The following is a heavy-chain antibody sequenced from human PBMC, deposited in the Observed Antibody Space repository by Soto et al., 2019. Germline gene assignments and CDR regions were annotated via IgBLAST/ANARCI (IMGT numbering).Heavy chain of an antibody. J-gene: IGHJ4*02. CDR3: AKAREVTLVRISLAQ. V-gene: IGHV3-23*01. CDR2: VSSSGDGT. CDR1: GITFRTST. Sequence: GGSPRSSCAASGITFRTSTMTWVRQAPGKGLEGVSTVSSSGDGTYYADSVKGRFTISRDNSKSTLYLQMNSLRSDDTANYYCAKAREVTLVRISLAQWGQGTLVTVSS. D-gene: IGHD3-10*01.